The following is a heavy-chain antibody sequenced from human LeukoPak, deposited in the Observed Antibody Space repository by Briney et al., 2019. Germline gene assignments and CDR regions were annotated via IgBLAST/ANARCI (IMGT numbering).Heavy chain of an antibody. Sequence: SETLSLTCAVSGVSFSGYYWSWIRQPPGKGPEWIGEITHSGSTNYNPSPKSRVTISLDTSKNQFSLKLNFVTAADAAVYYCTRTSPGVPLDVWGQGTLVTVSS. CDR2: ITHSGST. V-gene: IGHV4-34*01. J-gene: IGHJ4*02. D-gene: IGHD7-27*01. CDR1: GVSFSGYY. CDR3: TRTSPGVPLDV.